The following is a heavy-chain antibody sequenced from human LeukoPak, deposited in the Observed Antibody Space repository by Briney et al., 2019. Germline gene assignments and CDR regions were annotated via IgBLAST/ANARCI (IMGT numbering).Heavy chain of an antibody. J-gene: IGHJ4*02. Sequence: SETLSLTCGVSGYSISRGYFWAWVRHSPGKGLERIATIYHTGSAYYNPSLESRVTISADTSKNEFSLNLKSVTAADTAVYFCARAGWIITSAIDYWGQGTLVTVSS. CDR1: GYSISRGYF. CDR3: ARAGWIITSAIDY. V-gene: IGHV4-38-2*01. D-gene: IGHD1-20*01. CDR2: IYHTGSA.